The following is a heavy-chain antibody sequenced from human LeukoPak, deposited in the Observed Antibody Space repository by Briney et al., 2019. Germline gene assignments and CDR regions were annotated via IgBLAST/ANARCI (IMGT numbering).Heavy chain of an antibody. V-gene: IGHV3-23*01. J-gene: IGHJ4*02. Sequence: GGSLRLSCAASGFTFSSYAMSWVRQAPGKGLEWVSGISDSGAGAYYTDSVKGRFTISRDNSKNTLYLQMNTLRAEDTAVYYCSRRCSGGSCYLGFDYWGLGTLVTVSS. CDR2: ISDSGAGA. D-gene: IGHD2-15*01. CDR3: SRRCSGGSCYLGFDY. CDR1: GFTFSSYA.